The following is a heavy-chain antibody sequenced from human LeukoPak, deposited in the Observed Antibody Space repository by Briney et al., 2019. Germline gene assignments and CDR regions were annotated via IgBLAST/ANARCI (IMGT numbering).Heavy chain of an antibody. CDR1: GGSISSYY. D-gene: IGHD3-9*01. CDR3: ARDERNDILTGSGFDP. V-gene: IGHV4-4*07. J-gene: IGHJ5*02. CDR2: IYTSGST. Sequence: SETLSLTCTVSGGSISSYYWSWIRQPAGKGLEWIGRIYTSGSTNYNPSLKSRVTMSVDTSKNQFSLKLSSVTAADTAVYYCARDERNDILTGSGFDPWGQGTLVTVSS.